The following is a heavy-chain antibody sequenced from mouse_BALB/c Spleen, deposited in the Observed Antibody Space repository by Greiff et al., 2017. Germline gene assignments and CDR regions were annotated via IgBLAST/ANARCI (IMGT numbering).Heavy chain of an antibody. D-gene: IGHD1-1*02. CDR1: GYTFTDYE. CDR3: TRERGLWDWYFDV. J-gene: IGHJ1*01. Sequence: VKLVESGAELVRPGASVKLSCKALGYTFTDYEMHWVKQTPVHGLEWIGAIHPGSGGTAYNQKFKGKATLTADKSSSTAYMELSSLTSEDSAVYYCTRERGLWDWYFDVWGAGTTVTVSS. V-gene: IGHV1-15*01. CDR2: IHPGSGGT.